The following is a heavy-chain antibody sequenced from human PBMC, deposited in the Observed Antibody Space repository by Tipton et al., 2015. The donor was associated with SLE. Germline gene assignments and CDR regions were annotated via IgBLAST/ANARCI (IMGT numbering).Heavy chain of an antibody. CDR3: ARAGVGSSGWYFDY. CDR1: GGSISSSSYS. J-gene: IGHJ4*02. CDR2: IYHSGST. V-gene: IGHV4-30-2*01. Sequence: LRLSCTVSGGSISSSSYSWSWIRQPPGKGLEWIGYIYHSGSTYYNPSLKSRVTISVDRSKNQFSLKLSSVTAADTAVYYCARAGVGSSGWYFDYWGQGTLVTVSS. D-gene: IGHD6-19*01.